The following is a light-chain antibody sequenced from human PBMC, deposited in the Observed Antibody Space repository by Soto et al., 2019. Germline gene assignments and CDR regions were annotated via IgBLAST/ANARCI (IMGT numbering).Light chain of an antibody. V-gene: IGKV3-20*01. CDR3: QQYGSSPRS. CDR2: GAS. CDR1: QSVSSTY. J-gene: IGKJ1*01. Sequence: EIVLTQSPGTLSLSPGERATLSCRASQSVSSTYLAWYQHKLGQAPRLLIYGASSKASGIPDRFSGSGSGTDFNLTISRLEPEDFAVYYCQQYGSSPRSFGQGTKVEVK.